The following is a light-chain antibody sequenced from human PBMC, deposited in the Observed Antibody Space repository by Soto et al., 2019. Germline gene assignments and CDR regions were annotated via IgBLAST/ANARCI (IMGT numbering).Light chain of an antibody. J-gene: IGLJ2*01. Sequence: QSVLTQPPSVSEAPRQRVTISCSGSGSNIGNNPVSWYRHLPGKAPKLLIYYGDLLPSGVSDRFSGSKSGTSASLAISGLQSEDEAHYYCAAWDDTLNGVVFGGGTQLTVL. CDR3: AAWDDTLNGVV. CDR2: YGD. CDR1: GSNIGNNP. V-gene: IGLV1-36*01.